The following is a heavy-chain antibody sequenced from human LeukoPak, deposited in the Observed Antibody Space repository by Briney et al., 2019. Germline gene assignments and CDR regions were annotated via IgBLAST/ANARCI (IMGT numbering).Heavy chain of an antibody. D-gene: IGHD6-25*01. CDR2: MNPNSGNT. CDR1: GYTFTGYH. Sequence: GASVKVSCKASGYTFTGYHINWVRQATGQGLEWMEWMNPNSGNTGYARKFQGRVTMTRNTSIRTAYMELTSLRSDDTAVYYCARGWRIAAGAYYFDFWGQGTLVTVSS. J-gene: IGHJ4*02. V-gene: IGHV1-8*01. CDR3: ARGWRIAAGAYYFDF.